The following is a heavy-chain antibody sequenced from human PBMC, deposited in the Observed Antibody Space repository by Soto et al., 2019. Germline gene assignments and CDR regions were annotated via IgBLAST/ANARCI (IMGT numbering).Heavy chain of an antibody. D-gene: IGHD6-19*01. CDR3: AKADGEQWLLPHLDK. Sequence: EVQLLESGGGVVQPGGSLRLSCVASGFNFKKFAMSWVRQAPGEGLEWVSGISCCGGSTSYADSVEGRFSIARDDSTNTLSLQMNNLRVEDTAQYYCAKADGEQWLLPHLDKWGQGTLVTVS. J-gene: IGHJ4*02. CDR1: GFNFKKFA. CDR2: ISCCGGST. V-gene: IGHV3-23*01.